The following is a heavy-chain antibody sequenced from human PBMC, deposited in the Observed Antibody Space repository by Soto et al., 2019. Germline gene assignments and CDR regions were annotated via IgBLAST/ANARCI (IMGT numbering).Heavy chain of an antibody. V-gene: IGHV1-18*01. CDR2: ISAYNGNT. D-gene: IGHD2-15*01. J-gene: IGHJ3*02. CDR1: GYTFTSYG. CDR3: ATAVYGIGGSCYPLTLDI. Sequence: QVQLVQSGAEVKKPGASVKVSCKASGYTFTSYGISWVRQAPGQGLEWMGWISAYNGNTNYAQKLQGRVTMTTDTATTTAYMELRRLRDDDTAVYYCATAVYGIGGSCYPLTLDIWGQGTMVTVSS.